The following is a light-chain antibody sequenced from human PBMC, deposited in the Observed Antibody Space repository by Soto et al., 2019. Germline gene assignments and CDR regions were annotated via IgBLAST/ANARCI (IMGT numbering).Light chain of an antibody. J-gene: IGKJ1*01. Sequence: AIRMTQSPSSLSASTGDRVTITCRASQGISSYLAWYQQKPGKAPKFLIYDASTLESGVPSRFSGSGSGTEFTLTISSLQPDDFATYYCQHYNSYSEAFGQGTKVDIK. V-gene: IGKV1-8*01. CDR2: DAS. CDR1: QGISSY. CDR3: QHYNSYSEA.